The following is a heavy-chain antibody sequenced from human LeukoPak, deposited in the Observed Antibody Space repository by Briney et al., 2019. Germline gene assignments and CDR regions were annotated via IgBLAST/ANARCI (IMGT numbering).Heavy chain of an antibody. CDR2: INHSGSA. CDR1: GGSFSGYY. V-gene: IGHV4-34*01. CDR3: ARDLTVVIAQGSYYYYYMDV. Sequence: SETLSLTCAVYGGSFSGYYWSWIRQPPGKGLEWIGEINHSGSANYNPSLKSRVTISVDTSKNQFSLKLSSVTAADTAVYYCARDLTVVIAQGSYYYYYMDVWGKGTTVTVSS. J-gene: IGHJ6*03. D-gene: IGHD2-21*01.